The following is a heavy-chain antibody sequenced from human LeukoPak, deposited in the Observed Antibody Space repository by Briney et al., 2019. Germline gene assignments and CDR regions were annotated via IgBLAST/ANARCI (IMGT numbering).Heavy chain of an antibody. J-gene: IGHJ4*02. CDR3: ARHKTLHWLYGSGLYFDY. CDR1: GGSISSSSYY. V-gene: IGHV4-39*01. CDR2: IYYSGST. D-gene: IGHD3-10*01. Sequence: SETLSLTCTVSGGSISSSSYYWGWIRQPPGKGLEWIGSIYYSGSTYYNPSLKSRVTISVDTSKNQFSLKLSSVTAADTAVYYCARHKTLHWLYGSGLYFDYWGQGTLVTVSS.